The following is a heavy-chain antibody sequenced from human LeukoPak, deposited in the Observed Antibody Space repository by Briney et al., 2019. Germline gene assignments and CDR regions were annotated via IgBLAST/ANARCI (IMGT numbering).Heavy chain of an antibody. Sequence: ASVKVSCKASGYTFTSYGISSVRQAPGQGLEWMGWISAYNGNTNYAQKLQGRVTMTTDTSTSTAYMELRSLRSDDTAVYYCARDLYSSGWSLADYWGQGTLVTVSS. CDR2: ISAYNGNT. J-gene: IGHJ4*02. CDR3: ARDLYSSGWSLADY. D-gene: IGHD6-19*01. V-gene: IGHV1-18*01. CDR1: GYTFTSYG.